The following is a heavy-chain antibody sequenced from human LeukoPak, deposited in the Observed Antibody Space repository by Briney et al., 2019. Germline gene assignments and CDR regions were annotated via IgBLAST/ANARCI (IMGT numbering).Heavy chain of an antibody. J-gene: IGHJ5*02. V-gene: IGHV4-39*07. D-gene: IGHD4-17*01. CDR3: ARHPMTTVTTDWFDP. Sequence: PSETLSLTCTVSGGSISSYYWGWIRQPPGKGLEWIGSIYYSGSTYYNPSLKSRVTISVDTSKNQFSLKLSSVTAADTAVYYCARHPMTTVTTDWFDPWGQGTLVTVSS. CDR1: GGSISSYY. CDR2: IYYSGST.